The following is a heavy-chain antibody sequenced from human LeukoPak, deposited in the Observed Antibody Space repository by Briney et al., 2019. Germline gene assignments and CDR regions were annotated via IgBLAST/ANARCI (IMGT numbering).Heavy chain of an antibody. CDR2: IYPGDSDT. CDR1: GYTFTSYW. Sequence: PGESLKISCKGSGYTFTSYWIVRVRQMPGKGLEWMGIIYPGDSDTRYSPSFQGQVIISADTSISTAYLQWSSLKTSDTAMYYCAGLGSIVVVTAGGFDYWGQGTLVTVSS. V-gene: IGHV5-51*01. J-gene: IGHJ4*02. D-gene: IGHD2-21*02. CDR3: AGLGSIVVVTAGGFDY.